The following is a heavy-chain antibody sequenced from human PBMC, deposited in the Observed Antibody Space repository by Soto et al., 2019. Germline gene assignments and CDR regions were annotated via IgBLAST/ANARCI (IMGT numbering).Heavy chain of an antibody. V-gene: IGHV1-18*01. J-gene: IGHJ3*02. Sequence: ASVKVSCKASGYTFTSYGISWVRQAPGQGLEWMGWISAYNGNTNYAQKLQGRVTMTTDTSTSTAYMELRSLRSDDTAVYYCASNQRIAAAGRFNDAFDIWGQGTMVTVSS. CDR1: GYTFTSYG. CDR2: ISAYNGNT. CDR3: ASNQRIAAAGRFNDAFDI. D-gene: IGHD6-13*01.